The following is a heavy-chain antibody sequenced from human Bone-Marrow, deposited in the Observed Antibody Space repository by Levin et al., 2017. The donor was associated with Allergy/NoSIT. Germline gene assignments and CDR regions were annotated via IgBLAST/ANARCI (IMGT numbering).Heavy chain of an antibody. CDR3: ARDDVVAARALDY. CDR1: GFKFSDYY. J-gene: IGHJ4*01. V-gene: IGHV3-11*01. CDR2: ISNTGHTI. Sequence: SGGSLRLSCAASGFKFSDYYMNWIRQAPGKGLEWIAYISNTGHTIYYADSVKGRFTMSRDNAENSVSLQMNSLSVEDTSIYYCARDDVVAARALDYWGQGPLVTVSS. D-gene: IGHD2-15*01.